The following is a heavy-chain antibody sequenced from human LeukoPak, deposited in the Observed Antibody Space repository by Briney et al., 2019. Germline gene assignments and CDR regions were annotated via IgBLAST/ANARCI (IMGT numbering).Heavy chain of an antibody. V-gene: IGHV4-59*01. Sequence: SETLSLTCTVSGGSISGEYWSWVRQSPGKGLEWVGHIYYTGATNYNPSLKSRVTVSVDTPKNQFSLRLSSVIAADTAVYYCARLQGYSTAVFDYWGQGILVTVSS. D-gene: IGHD3-22*01. J-gene: IGHJ4*02. CDR3: ARLQGYSTAVFDY. CDR1: GGSISGEY. CDR2: IYYTGAT.